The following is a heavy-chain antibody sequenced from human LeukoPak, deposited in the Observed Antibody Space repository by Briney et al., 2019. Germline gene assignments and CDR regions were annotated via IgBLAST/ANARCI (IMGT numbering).Heavy chain of an antibody. V-gene: IGHV3-21*01. Sequence: GGSLRLSCTASGFTFSSYSMNWVRQAPGRGLEWVSSISSSSRYIYYADSVKGRFTISRDNGKNSLYLQMNSLRAEDTAVYYCARDLTTSSTAYFHHWGQGTLVTVSS. J-gene: IGHJ1*01. CDR1: GFTFSSYS. CDR3: ARDLTTSSTAYFHH. CDR2: ISSSSRYI. D-gene: IGHD6-6*01.